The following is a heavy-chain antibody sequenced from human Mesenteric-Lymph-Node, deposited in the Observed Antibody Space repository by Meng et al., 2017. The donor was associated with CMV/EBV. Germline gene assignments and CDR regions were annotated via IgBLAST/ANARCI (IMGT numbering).Heavy chain of an antibody. Sequence: GESLKISCAASGFTFSSYAMSWVRQAPGKGLEWVSVIYSGGSSTYYADSVKGRFTISRDNSKNTLYLQMNSLRAEDTAVYYCAKDSTDYDFWSGYYGGSYYYGMDVWGQGTTVTVSS. CDR3: AKDSTDYDFWSGYYGGSYYYGMDV. CDR1: GFTFSSYA. CDR2: IYSGGSST. J-gene: IGHJ6*02. V-gene: IGHV3-23*03. D-gene: IGHD3-3*01.